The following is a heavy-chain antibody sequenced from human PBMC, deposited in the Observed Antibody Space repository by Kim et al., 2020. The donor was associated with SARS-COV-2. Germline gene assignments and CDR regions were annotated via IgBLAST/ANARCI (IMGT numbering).Heavy chain of an antibody. Sequence: TLSLTCTVSGGSISSGGYYWSWIRQHPGNGLEWIGYIYYSGSTYYNPSLKSRVTISVDTSKNQFSLKLSSVTAADTAVYYCARASLTMIVVVGAFDIWGQGTMVTVSS. J-gene: IGHJ3*02. CDR2: IYYSGST. V-gene: IGHV4-31*03. CDR1: GGSISSGGYY. D-gene: IGHD3-22*01. CDR3: ARASLTMIVVVGAFDI.